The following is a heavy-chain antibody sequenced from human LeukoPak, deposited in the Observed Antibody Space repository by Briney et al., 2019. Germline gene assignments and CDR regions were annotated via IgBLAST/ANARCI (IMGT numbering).Heavy chain of an antibody. CDR1: GFTFSSYA. CDR2: ISYDGSNK. J-gene: IGHJ4*02. Sequence: GGSLRLSCAASGFTFSSYAMHWVRQAPGKGLEWVAVISYDGSNKYYADSVKGRFTISRDNSKNTLYLQMNSLRAEDMAVYYCARASTLTTVTYDYWGQGTLVTVSS. D-gene: IGHD4-17*01. V-gene: IGHV3-30*04. CDR3: ARASTLTTVTYDY.